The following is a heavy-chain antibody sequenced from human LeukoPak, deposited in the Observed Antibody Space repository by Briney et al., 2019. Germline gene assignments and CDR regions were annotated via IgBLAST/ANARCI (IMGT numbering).Heavy chain of an antibody. CDR3: ARDRRDGYNWVNYYYYYMDV. CDR2: IYYSGST. D-gene: IGHD5-24*01. V-gene: IGHV4-59*11. Sequence: SETLSLTCTVSGGSISSHYWSWIRQPPGKGLEWIGYIYYSGSTNYNPSLKSRVTISVDTSKNQFSLKLSSVTAADTAVYYCARDRRDGYNWVNYYYYYMDVWGKGTTVTVS. CDR1: GGSISSHY. J-gene: IGHJ6*03.